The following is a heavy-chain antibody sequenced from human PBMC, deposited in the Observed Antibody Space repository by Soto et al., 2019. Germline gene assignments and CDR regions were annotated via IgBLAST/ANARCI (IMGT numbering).Heavy chain of an antibody. V-gene: IGHV3-21*01. CDR1: GVTFSSYT. CDR3: ARDRYDYIWGSYRYTVQFFDY. J-gene: IGHJ4*02. D-gene: IGHD3-16*02. Sequence: SCKASGVTFSSYTMNWVRQAPGQGLEWISSISSSSSYIYYADTVKGRFTISRDNAKNSLYLQMSSLRAEDTAVYYCARDRYDYIWGSYRYTVQFFDYWGQGTLVTVSS. CDR2: ISSSSSYI.